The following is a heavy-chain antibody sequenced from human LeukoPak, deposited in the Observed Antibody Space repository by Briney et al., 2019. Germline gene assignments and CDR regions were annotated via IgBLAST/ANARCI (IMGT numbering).Heavy chain of an antibody. V-gene: IGHV4-61*02. D-gene: IGHD1-26*01. Sequence: SETLSLTCTVSGGSICSGSYYWSWIRQPAGKGLEWIGRIYTSGSTNYNPSLKSRVTISVDTSKNQFSLKLSSVTAADTAVYYCARSPSGTSSRWFDRWGQGTLVTVSS. CDR2: IYTSGST. J-gene: IGHJ5*02. CDR3: ARSPSGTSSRWFDR. CDR1: GGSICSGSYY.